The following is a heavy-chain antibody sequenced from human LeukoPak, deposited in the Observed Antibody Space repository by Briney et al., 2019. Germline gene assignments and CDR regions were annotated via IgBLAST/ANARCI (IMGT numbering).Heavy chain of an antibody. CDR1: GFTFSGSY. Sequence: GGSLRLSCAVSGFTFSGSYMSWVRQAPGKGLEWVSDIYSGGNTNYCASLKGRFAISIDTSKNNLYLQMNSLRAEDTAVYYCARALYSGHADLFDSWGQGTLLTVSS. V-gene: IGHV3-66*01. D-gene: IGHD5-12*01. J-gene: IGHJ4*02. CDR3: ARALYSGHADLFDS. CDR2: IYSGGNT.